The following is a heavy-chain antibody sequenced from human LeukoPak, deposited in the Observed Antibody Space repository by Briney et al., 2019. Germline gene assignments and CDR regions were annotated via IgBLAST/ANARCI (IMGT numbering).Heavy chain of an antibody. D-gene: IGHD2-2*01. CDR2: IYHSGST. V-gene: IGHV4-4*02. J-gene: IGHJ4*02. Sequence: SGTLSLTCAVSGGSISSSNWWSWVRQPPGKGLEWIGEIYHSGSTNYNPSHKSRVTISVDKSRNQFSLKLSSVTAADTAVYYCARAYCSSTSCCAGVDYWGQGTLVTVSS. CDR3: ARAYCSSTSCCAGVDY. CDR1: GGSISSSNW.